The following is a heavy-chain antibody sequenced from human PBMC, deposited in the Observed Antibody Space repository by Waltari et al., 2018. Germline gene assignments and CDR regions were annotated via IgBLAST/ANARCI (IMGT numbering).Heavy chain of an antibody. Sequence: QVQLQESCPGLVKPSETLSLTCTVSGGSISSYYWSWIRQPAGKGLEWIGRIYISGRTNYNPALKSRVTMSLDTSKNHFSLTLSSVTAADTAVYYCARVFWTSASSGVSFLDPWGQGTLVTVSS. D-gene: IGHD3-3*01. CDR3: ARVFWTSASSGVSFLDP. CDR1: GGSISSYY. CDR2: IYISGRT. J-gene: IGHJ5*02. V-gene: IGHV4-4*07.